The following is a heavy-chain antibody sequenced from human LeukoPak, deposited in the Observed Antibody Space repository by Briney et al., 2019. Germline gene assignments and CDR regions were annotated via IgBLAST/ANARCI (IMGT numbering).Heavy chain of an antibody. J-gene: IGHJ4*02. CDR3: ARDPLAYYYDSSGYSGLNY. CDR1: GFTFSSYS. CDR2: ISSTGSTI. Sequence: GGSLRLSCAASGFTFSSYSMNWVRQAPGEGLEWVSYISSTGSTIYYADSVKGRFTISRDNAKNSLYLQMNSLRAEDTAVYYCARDPLAYYYDSSGYSGLNYWGQGTLVTVSS. V-gene: IGHV3-48*01. D-gene: IGHD3-22*01.